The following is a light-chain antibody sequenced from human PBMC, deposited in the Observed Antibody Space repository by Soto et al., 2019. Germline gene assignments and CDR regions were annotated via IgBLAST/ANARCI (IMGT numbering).Light chain of an antibody. CDR1: SSDVGGYNY. CDR2: DVS. V-gene: IGLV2-14*01. J-gene: IGLJ3*02. CDR3: SSYTSSRSLVV. Sequence: QSALTQPASVSGSPGQSITISCTGTSSDVGGYNYVSWYQQHPGKAPNLMIYDVSNRPSGVSSRFSGSKSGNTASLTISGLQDEDEADYYCSSYTSSRSLVVFGGGTKLTV.